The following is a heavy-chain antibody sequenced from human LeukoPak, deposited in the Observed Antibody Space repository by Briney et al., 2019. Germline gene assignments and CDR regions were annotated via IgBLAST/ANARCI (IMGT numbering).Heavy chain of an antibody. CDR2: IYYSGST. CDR1: GGSISSYY. V-gene: IGHV4-59*08. CDR3: ARHGPQDYYDGSGPLGEFDY. J-gene: IGHJ4*02. Sequence: SETLSLTCTVSGGSISSYYWSWIRQPPGKGLEWIGYIYYSGSTNYNPSLKSRVTISVDTSKNQFSLKLSSVTAADTAVYYCARHGPQDYYDGSGPLGEFDYWGQGTLVTVSS. D-gene: IGHD3-22*01.